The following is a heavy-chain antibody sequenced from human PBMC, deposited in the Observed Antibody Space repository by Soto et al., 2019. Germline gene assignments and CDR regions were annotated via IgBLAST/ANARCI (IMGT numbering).Heavy chain of an antibody. D-gene: IGHD3-3*01. CDR3: AKPGADLRFLVWLFPEHYFDY. Sequence: GGSLRLSCAASGFTFSSYGMHWVRQAPGKGLEWVAVISYDGSNKYYADSVKGRFTISRDNSKNTLYLQMNSLRAEDTAVYYCAKPGADLRFLVWLFPEHYFDYWGQGPLVTVSS. CDR1: GFTFSSYG. J-gene: IGHJ4*02. V-gene: IGHV3-30*18. CDR2: ISYDGSNK.